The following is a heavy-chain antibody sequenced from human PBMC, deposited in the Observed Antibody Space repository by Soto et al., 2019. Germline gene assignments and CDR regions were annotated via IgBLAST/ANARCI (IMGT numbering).Heavy chain of an antibody. Sequence: PGGALRLSCAASGFIFSSYAMSWVRQAPGKGLEWVSAISGSGTTAYYADSVKGRFTFSRDNSKKTMYLQINSLRADDTAVYYCAKQAVVVAATPWFDPWGQGTLVTVSS. CDR3: AKQAVVVAATPWFDP. J-gene: IGHJ5*02. V-gene: IGHV3-23*01. D-gene: IGHD2-15*01. CDR1: GFIFSSYA. CDR2: ISGSGTTA.